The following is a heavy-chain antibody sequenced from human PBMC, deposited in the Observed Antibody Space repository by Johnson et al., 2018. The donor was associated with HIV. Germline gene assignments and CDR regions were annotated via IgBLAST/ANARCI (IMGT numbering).Heavy chain of an antibody. J-gene: IGHJ3*02. CDR3: ARASDAFDI. CDR2: GSGGST. Sequence: GSGGSTYYADSVKGRFTISRDNSKNTLYLQMNSLRAEDTAVYYCARASDAFDIWGQGTMVTVSS. V-gene: IGHV3-23*01.